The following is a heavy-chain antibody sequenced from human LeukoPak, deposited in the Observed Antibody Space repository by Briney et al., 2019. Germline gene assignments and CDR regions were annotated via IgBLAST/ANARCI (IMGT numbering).Heavy chain of an antibody. CDR3: ARDRSSDGMDV. J-gene: IGHJ6*02. CDR2: ISSSSSYI. Sequence: PGGSLRLSCAASGFTFSSYNMNWARQAPGKGLEWVSSISSSSSYIYYTDSVKGRFTISRDNAKSSLYLQMNSLRAEDTAVYYCARDRSSDGMDVWGQGTTVTVSS. V-gene: IGHV3-21*01. D-gene: IGHD3-22*01. CDR1: GFTFSSYN.